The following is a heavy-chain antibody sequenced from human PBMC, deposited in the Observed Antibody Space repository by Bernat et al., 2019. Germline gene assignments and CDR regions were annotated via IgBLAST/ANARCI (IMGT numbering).Heavy chain of an antibody. V-gene: IGHV4-59*08. CDR2: IHYSVST. Sequence: QVQLQESGPGLVKPSETLPLTCTVSGVSISSYLWSWIRQSPGKGLEWIGYIHYSVSTNYNPSLKSRVTMSVDTSQKQFSLKLSSVTAADTAVYYCARCTGAGRTAGDAFDIWGQGTMVTVSS. CDR3: ARCTGAGRTAGDAFDI. J-gene: IGHJ3*02. D-gene: IGHD3-10*02. CDR1: GVSISSYL.